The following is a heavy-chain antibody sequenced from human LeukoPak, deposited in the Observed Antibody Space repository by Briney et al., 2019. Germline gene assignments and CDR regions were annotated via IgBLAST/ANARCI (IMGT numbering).Heavy chain of an antibody. CDR1: GGSISSSSYY. Sequence: SETLSLTCTVSGGSISSSSYYWSWIRQPPGKGLEWIGYIYYSGSTNYNPSLKSRVTISVDTSKNQFSLKLSSVTAADTAVYYCAKSYYYASGLDYWGQGTLVTVSS. V-gene: IGHV4-61*01. J-gene: IGHJ4*02. D-gene: IGHD3-10*01. CDR3: AKSYYYASGLDY. CDR2: IYYSGST.